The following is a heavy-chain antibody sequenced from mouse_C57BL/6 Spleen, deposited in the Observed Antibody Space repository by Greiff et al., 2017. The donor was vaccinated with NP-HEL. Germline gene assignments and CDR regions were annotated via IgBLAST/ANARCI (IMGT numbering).Heavy chain of an antibody. D-gene: IGHD2-14*01. CDR2: ISSGSSTI. J-gene: IGHJ4*01. CDR1: GFTFSDYG. CDR3: ARETGTWDYAMDY. Sequence: EVQGVESGGGLVKPGGSLKLSCAASGFTFSDYGMHWVRQAPEKGLEWVAYISSGSSTIYYADTVKGRFTISRDNAKNTRFLQMTSLRSEDTAMYYCARETGTWDYAMDYWGQGTSVTVSS. V-gene: IGHV5-17*01.